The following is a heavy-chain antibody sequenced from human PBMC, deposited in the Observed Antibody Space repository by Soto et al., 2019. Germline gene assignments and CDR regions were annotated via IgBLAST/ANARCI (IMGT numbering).Heavy chain of an antibody. V-gene: IGHV2-70*01. CDR2: IDWDDDK. CDR3: ARIGNYYDSSGYLSAFDI. J-gene: IGHJ3*02. Sequence: PTLVNPAQTLTLTCTFSGFSLSTSGMCVSWIRQPPGKALEWLALIDWDDDKYYSTSLKTRLTISKDTSKNQVVLTMTNMDPVDTATYYCARIGNYYDSSGYLSAFDIWGQGTMVTVSS. CDR1: GFSLSTSGMC. D-gene: IGHD3-22*01.